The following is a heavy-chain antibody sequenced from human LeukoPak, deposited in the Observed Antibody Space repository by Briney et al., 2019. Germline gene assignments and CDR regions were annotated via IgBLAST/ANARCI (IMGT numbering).Heavy chain of an antibody. J-gene: IGHJ3*02. Sequence: GGSLRLSCAASGFTFSDHYMDWVRQAPGKGLEWVSYISGGSSSIYYADSVKGRFTISRDNAKNSLYLQMNSLRDEDTAVYYCARDRCGGDCYRAFDIWGRGTMVTVSS. V-gene: IGHV3-11*04. D-gene: IGHD2-21*02. CDR3: ARDRCGGDCYRAFDI. CDR2: ISGGSSSI. CDR1: GFTFSDHY.